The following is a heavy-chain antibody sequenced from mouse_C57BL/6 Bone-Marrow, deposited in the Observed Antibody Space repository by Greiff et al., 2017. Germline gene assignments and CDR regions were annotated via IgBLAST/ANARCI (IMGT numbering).Heavy chain of an antibody. CDR1: GFSLTSYA. CDR2: IWTGGGT. J-gene: IGHJ4*01. D-gene: IGHD1-1*02. CDR3: ARNGIVAMDY. V-gene: IGHV2-9-1*01. Sequence: VQLQESGPGLVAPSQSLSITCTVSGFSLTSYAISWVRQPPGKGLEWLGVIWTGGGTNYNSALKSRLSISKDNSKSQVFLKIIRLQTEDTARYYCARNGIVAMDYWGQGTSVTVSS.